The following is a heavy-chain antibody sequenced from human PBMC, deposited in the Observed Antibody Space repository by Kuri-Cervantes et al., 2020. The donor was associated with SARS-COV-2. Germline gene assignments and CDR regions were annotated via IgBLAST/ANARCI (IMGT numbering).Heavy chain of an antibody. V-gene: IGHV1-2*02. CDR2: INPNSGGT. Sequence: ASVKVSCKASGYTFTSYGISWVRQAPGQGLEWMGWINPNSGGTNYAQKFQGRVTMTRDTSISTAYMELSSLRSEDTAVYYCATAGTTAMALFDYWGQGTLVTVSS. D-gene: IGHD5-18*01. J-gene: IGHJ4*02. CDR1: GYTFTSYG. CDR3: ATAGTTAMALFDY.